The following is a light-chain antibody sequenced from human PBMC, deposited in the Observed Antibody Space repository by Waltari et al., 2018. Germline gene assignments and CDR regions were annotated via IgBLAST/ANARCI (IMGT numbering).Light chain of an antibody. V-gene: IGKV2-28*01. Sequence: DIVMTQSPPSLPVTPGVPASISCRSSRSLLHSNGYMYLDWYLQRPGQSPQLLIYLGSNRASGVPDRFSGSVSGTDFTLEISRVEAEDVGVYFCMQALQTPYTFGQGTKLEIK. CDR2: LGS. CDR1: RSLLHSNGYMY. CDR3: MQALQTPYT. J-gene: IGKJ2*01.